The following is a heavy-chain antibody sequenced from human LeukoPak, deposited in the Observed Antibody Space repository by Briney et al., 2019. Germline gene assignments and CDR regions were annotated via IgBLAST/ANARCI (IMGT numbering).Heavy chain of an antibody. D-gene: IGHD3-22*01. CDR1: GYTFTGYY. CDR2: INPNSGGT. J-gene: IGHJ4*02. V-gene: IGHV1-2*02. Sequence: EASVKVSCKASGYTFTGYYMHWVRQAPGQGLEWMGWINPNSGGTNYAQKFQGRVTMTRDTSISTAYMELSRLRSDDTAVYYCARDRVGPPNYYDSSGYLPDWGYWGQGTLVTVSS. CDR3: ARDRVGPPNYYDSSGYLPDWGY.